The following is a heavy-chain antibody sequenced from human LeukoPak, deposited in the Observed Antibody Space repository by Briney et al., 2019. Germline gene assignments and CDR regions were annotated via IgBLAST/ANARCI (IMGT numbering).Heavy chain of an antibody. J-gene: IGHJ4*02. Sequence: SVKVSCKASGGTFSSYAISWVRQAPGQGLEWMGGVIPIFGTANYAQKFQGRVTITADKSTSTAYMELSSLRSEDTAVYYCARGVSDYYFDYWGQGTLVTVSS. D-gene: IGHD6-13*01. CDR3: ARGVSDYYFDY. V-gene: IGHV1-69*06. CDR2: VIPIFGTA. CDR1: GGTFSSYA.